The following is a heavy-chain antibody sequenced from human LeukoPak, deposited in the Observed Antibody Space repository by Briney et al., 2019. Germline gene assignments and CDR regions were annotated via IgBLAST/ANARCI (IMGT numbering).Heavy chain of an antibody. CDR1: GDSINSGSYY. CDR3: ATLRGYGDYLRPGWFYFDY. V-gene: IGHV4-39*01. CDR2: IYYSGIP. J-gene: IGHJ4*02. D-gene: IGHD4-17*01. Sequence: PSETLSLTCTVSGDSINSGSYYWGWIRQPPGEGLEWIGNIYYSGIPYSNPSLKSRVTLSVDTSKNQFSLKVSSLTAADTAVYFCATLRGYGDYLRPGWFYFDYWGQGTLVTVSS.